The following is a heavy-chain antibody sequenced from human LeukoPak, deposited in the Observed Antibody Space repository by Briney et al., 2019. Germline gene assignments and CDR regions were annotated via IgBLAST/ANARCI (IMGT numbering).Heavy chain of an antibody. CDR1: GASVSSDGFW. CDR2: IGYSGTT. J-gene: IGHJ1*01. Sequence: TSETPSLTCAVSGASVSSDGFWRNWVRQPPGKGLEWIGQIGYSGTTNYKPSLKSRLTISTDVSKNHFSLRLTSVTPADTAVYYCARIGGVFHHWGQGTLVTVSS. CDR3: ARIGGVFHH. V-gene: IGHV4-61*03. D-gene: IGHD3-10*01.